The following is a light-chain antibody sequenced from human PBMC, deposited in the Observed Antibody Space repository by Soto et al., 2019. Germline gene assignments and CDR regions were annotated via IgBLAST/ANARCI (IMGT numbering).Light chain of an antibody. CDR1: QSVSSH. V-gene: IGKV3-15*01. CDR3: QHYGSSPPIT. Sequence: EIVMTQSPATLSVSPGERATLSCRASQSVSSHLAWYQQTPGQTPRLLIYGASTRATGIPPRFSGSGSGTDFTLTISRLEPEDFAVYYCQHYGSSPPITFGQGTRLEIK. CDR2: GAS. J-gene: IGKJ5*01.